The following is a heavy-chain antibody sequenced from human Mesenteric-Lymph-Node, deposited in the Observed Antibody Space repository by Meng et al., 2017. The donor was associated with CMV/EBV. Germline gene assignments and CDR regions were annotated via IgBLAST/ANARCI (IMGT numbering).Heavy chain of an antibody. CDR2: IIPIFGTA. D-gene: IGHD6-13*01. V-gene: IGHV1-69*05. J-gene: IGHJ1*01. CDR3: ARGRGEQQHPEYFQH. Sequence: SVKVSCKASGGTFSSYAISWVRQAPGQGLEWMGGIIPIFGTANYAQKFQGRVTITTDESTSTAYMELSSLRAEDTAVYYCARGRGEQQHPEYFQHWGQGTLVTVSS. CDR1: GGTFSSYA.